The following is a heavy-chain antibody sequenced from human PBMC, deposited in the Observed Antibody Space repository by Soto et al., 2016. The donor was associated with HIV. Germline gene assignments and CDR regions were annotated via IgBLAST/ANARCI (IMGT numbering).Heavy chain of an antibody. CDR1: GFAFSGYS. J-gene: IGHJ4*02. Sequence: EVQLVESGGDQVRPGGSLRLSCVASGFAFSGYSMNWVRQAPGKGLERVSSITDKKYLYYANSVKGRFTISRDNSKNLLYLQMDSLRDEDTVVYFCAGNDHWGQGTLVTVSS. CDR2: ITDKKYL. V-gene: IGHV3-21*01. CDR3: AGNDH.